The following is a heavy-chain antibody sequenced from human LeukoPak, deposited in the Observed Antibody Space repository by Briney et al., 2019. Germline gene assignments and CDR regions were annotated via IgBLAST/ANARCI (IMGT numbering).Heavy chain of an antibody. CDR1: GFTFSSHG. Sequence: GGSLRLSCAASGFTFSSHGVHWVRQAPGKGLEWVAVISHDGSNKYYADSVKGRFTISRDNSKNTLYLQMNSLRAEDTAVYYCAKDGATRRGSNWFDPWSQGTLVTVSS. V-gene: IGHV3-30*18. CDR3: AKDGATRRGSNWFDP. J-gene: IGHJ5*02. D-gene: IGHD3-16*01. CDR2: ISHDGSNK.